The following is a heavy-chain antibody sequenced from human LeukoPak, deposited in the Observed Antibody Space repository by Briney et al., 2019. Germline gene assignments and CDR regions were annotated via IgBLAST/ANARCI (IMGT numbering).Heavy chain of an antibody. CDR2: ISSSGSTI. CDR1: GFTFSSYE. D-gene: IGHD3-9*01. J-gene: IGHJ4*02. CDR3: ARTYYDILTGYNPYFDY. V-gene: IGHV3-48*03. Sequence: GGSLRLSCAASGFTFSSYEMNWVRQAPGKGLEGVSYISSSGSTIYYADSVKGRLTISRDNAKNSLYLQMNSLRAEDTAVYYCARTYYDILTGYNPYFDYWGQGTLVAVSS.